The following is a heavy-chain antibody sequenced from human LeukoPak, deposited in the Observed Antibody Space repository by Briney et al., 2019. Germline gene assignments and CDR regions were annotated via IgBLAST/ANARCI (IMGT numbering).Heavy chain of an antibody. V-gene: IGHV3-30-3*01. CDR2: ISYDGNNK. CDR1: GFTFSSYA. J-gene: IGHJ4*02. CDR3: ALLSIAARPDY. D-gene: IGHD6-6*01. Sequence: GGSLRLSCAASAASGFTFSSYAFHWVRQAPGKGLEWVAVISYDGNNKYYADSVRGRFTISRDNSKSTLFLQMNSLRVEDTAVYYCALLSIAARPDYWGQGTLVTVSS.